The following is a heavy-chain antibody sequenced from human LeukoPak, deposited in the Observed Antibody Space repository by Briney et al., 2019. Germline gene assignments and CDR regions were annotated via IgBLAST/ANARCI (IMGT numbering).Heavy chain of an antibody. CDR3: ARVTINYDFWSDYYIDY. D-gene: IGHD3-3*01. CDR2: IYYSGST. V-gene: IGHV4-30-4*08. Sequence: SETLSLTCTVSGGSISSGDYYWSWIRRPPGKGLEWIGYIYYSGSTYYNPSLKSRVTISVDTSKNQYSLKLSSVTAADTAVYYCARVTINYDFWSDYYIDYWGQGTLVTVSS. J-gene: IGHJ4*02. CDR1: GGSISSGDYY.